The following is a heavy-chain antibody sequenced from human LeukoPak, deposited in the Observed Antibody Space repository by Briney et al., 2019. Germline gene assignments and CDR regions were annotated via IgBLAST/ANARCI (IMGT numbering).Heavy chain of an antibody. J-gene: IGHJ4*02. CDR3: VRENHGSFDY. Sequence: GGSLRLSCAASGFTVSNNFMSWVRQAPGKGLEWVSCISSSSTYIYYSDSVRGRFAIPRDNAKNSLYLQMNSLRAEDTAVYYCVRENHGSFDYWGQGSLVTVSS. CDR2: ISSSSTYI. D-gene: IGHD1-14*01. V-gene: IGHV3-21*01. CDR1: GFTVSNNF.